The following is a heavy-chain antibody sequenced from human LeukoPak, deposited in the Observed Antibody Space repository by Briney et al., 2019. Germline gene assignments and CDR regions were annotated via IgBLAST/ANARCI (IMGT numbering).Heavy chain of an antibody. V-gene: IGHV3-21*04. Sequence: GGSLRLSCAASGFTFSSYGFYWVRQAPGKGLEWVSSISSSSKYIYYADSVKGRFTIPRDYANNSLFLQMNSLRAEDTAMYYCAKLNSGSIYFDYWGQGTLVTVSS. CDR2: ISSSSKYI. J-gene: IGHJ4*02. CDR3: AKLNSGSIYFDY. D-gene: IGHD1-26*01. CDR1: GFTFSSYG.